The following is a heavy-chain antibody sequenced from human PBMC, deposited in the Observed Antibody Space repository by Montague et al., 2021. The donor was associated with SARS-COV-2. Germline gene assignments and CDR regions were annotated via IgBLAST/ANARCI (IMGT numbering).Heavy chain of an antibody. D-gene: IGHD5-18*01. CDR1: GLSLTTYGVA. CDR3: AYSKIGYHNPTFLDY. J-gene: IGHJ4*02. Sequence: PALVTPTQTLTLTCTFSGLSLTTYGVAVGWIRQPPGKALEWLAFVYCDDTQRYSPSLKTRLTITKDTSKNQVVLTLIDMDPVDTATYYCAYSKIGYHNPTFLDYWGQGTLVTVSS. V-gene: IGHV2-5*02. CDR2: VYCDDTQ.